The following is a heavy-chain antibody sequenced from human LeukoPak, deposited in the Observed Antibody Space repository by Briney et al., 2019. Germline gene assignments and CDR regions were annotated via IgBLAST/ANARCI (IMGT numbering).Heavy chain of an antibody. D-gene: IGHD6-13*01. Sequence: SETLSLTCSVSGYSISSGYYWGWIRQPPGKGLEWIGNIYPTGSTYYNPSLKSRVTISVDTSKNQFSLKVSSVSAADTAVYYCARAYSSSWYWNWFDPWGQGTLVTVSS. J-gene: IGHJ5*02. CDR3: ARAYSSSWYWNWFDP. CDR1: GYSISSGYY. CDR2: IYPTGST. V-gene: IGHV4-38-2*02.